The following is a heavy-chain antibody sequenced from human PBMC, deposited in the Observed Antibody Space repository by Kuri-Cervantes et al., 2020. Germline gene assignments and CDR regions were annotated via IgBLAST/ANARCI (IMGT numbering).Heavy chain of an antibody. J-gene: IGHJ6*02. Sequence: GESLKISCAASGFTFSSYAMHWVRQAPGKGLGWMAVISYDGSNKYYADSVKGRITISRDNSKNTLYLQMSTLRAEDTAVYYCARAPYNWNYAYGMDVWGQGTTVTVSS. D-gene: IGHD1-7*01. V-gene: IGHV3-30-3*01. CDR1: GFTFSSYA. CDR2: ISYDGSNK. CDR3: ARAPYNWNYAYGMDV.